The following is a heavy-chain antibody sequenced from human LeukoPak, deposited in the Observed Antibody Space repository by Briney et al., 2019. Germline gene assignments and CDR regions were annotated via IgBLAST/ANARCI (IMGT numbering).Heavy chain of an antibody. V-gene: IGHV3-74*01. CDR3: ASLGYCSGGSCDY. CDR1: GFTFSSYW. J-gene: IGHJ4*02. Sequence: PGGSLRLSCAASGFTFSSYWMHWVRQAPGKGLVWVSRISSDGSSTSYADSVKGRFTISRDNAKNTLYLQMNSLRAEDTAVYYCASLGYCSGGSCDYWGQGTLVTVSS. CDR2: ISSDGSST. D-gene: IGHD2-15*01.